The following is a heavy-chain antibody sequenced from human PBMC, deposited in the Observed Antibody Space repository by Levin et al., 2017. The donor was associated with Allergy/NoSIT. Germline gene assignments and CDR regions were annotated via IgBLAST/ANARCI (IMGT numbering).Heavy chain of an antibody. CDR1: GYTLTELS. CDR3: ATAGVDTAMVQYFDY. CDR2: FDPEDGET. J-gene: IGHJ4*02. Sequence: ASVKVSCKVSGYTLTELSMHWVRQAPGKGLEWMGGFDPEDGETIYAQKFQGRVTMTEDTSTDTAYMELSSLRSEDTAVYYCATAGVDTAMVQYFDYWGQGTLVTVSS. V-gene: IGHV1-24*01. D-gene: IGHD5-18*01.